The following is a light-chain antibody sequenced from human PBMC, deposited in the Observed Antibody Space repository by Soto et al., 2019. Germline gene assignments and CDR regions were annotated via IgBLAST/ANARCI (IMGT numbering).Light chain of an antibody. CDR1: QDIRND. Sequence: DLQMTQSPSSLFAFVGGRVTITCRASQDIRNDLGWYQQKPGKTPKRLIYAASSLQTGVPSRFSRSGSGTEFALTTNSLQSEDFATYYCLQVNTYPYSFGQGTKLEI. J-gene: IGKJ2*03. CDR3: LQVNTYPYS. CDR2: AAS. V-gene: IGKV1-17*01.